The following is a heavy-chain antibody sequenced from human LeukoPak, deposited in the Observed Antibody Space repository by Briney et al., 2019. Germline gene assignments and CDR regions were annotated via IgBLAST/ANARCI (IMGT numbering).Heavy chain of an antibody. V-gene: IGHV3-15*01. Sequence: GGSLRLSCAASGFTFNNYAMSWVRQAPGKGLEWVGRIKSKTDGGTTDYAAPVKGRFTISRDDSKNTLYLQMNSLKTEDTAVYYCTQYTYGFFQYWGQGTLVTVSS. D-gene: IGHD5-18*01. CDR3: TQYTYGFFQY. CDR1: GFTFNNYA. CDR2: IKSKTDGGTT. J-gene: IGHJ4*02.